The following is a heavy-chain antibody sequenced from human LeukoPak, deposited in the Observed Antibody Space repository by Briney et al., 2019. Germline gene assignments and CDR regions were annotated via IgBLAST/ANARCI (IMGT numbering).Heavy chain of an antibody. Sequence: TLSLTCTVSGAPISTAGYYWTWIRQTPGEGLEWIGYIYYTGSVDYNPSLKSRLSISLDTSKNQFSLKLNSVTAADTAVYYCTRDHSYYLGSETSTLDVWGQGTAVTVSS. J-gene: IGHJ6*02. D-gene: IGHD3-10*01. CDR3: TRDHSYYLGSETSTLDV. CDR2: IYYTGSV. V-gene: IGHV4-30-4*01. CDR1: GAPISTAGYY.